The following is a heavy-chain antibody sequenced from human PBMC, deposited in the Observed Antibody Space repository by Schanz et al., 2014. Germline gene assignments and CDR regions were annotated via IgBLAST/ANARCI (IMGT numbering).Heavy chain of an antibody. J-gene: IGHJ6*02. CDR2: ISYSGST. V-gene: IGHV4-31*03. D-gene: IGHD3-16*01. CDR3: ARHGGMPYDPMDA. CDR1: GASISSGGYY. Sequence: QVQRQASGPGLVKPSQTLFLTCTVSGASISSGGYYWDWLRLLPGKGLAWIGYISYSGSTSFNPSLKSRLTMSVDTSKNQFSPRLSAVTAADTAGYSGARHGGMPYDPMDAWGQGTTVTVSS.